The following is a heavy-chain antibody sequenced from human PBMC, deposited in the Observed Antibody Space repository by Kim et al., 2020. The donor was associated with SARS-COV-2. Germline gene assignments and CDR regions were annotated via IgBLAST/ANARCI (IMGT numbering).Heavy chain of an antibody. CDR1: GVSISRSSYY. D-gene: IGHD3-16*01. CDR3: AMGGSYVVH. J-gene: IGHJ5*02. Sequence: SETLSLTYTVSGVSISRSSYYRGWIRQPPGKGLEWLGTMYYSGSTYYNPSLKSRVTISVDTSNNQFSLKLSSVSAADTSVYYCAMGGSYVVHWGQGTLVTVSS. CDR2: MYYSGST. V-gene: IGHV4-39*01.